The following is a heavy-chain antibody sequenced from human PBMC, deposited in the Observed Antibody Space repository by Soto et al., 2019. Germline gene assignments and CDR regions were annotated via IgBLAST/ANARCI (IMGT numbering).Heavy chain of an antibody. CDR2: IYWNGDK. V-gene: IGHV2-5*01. Sequence: QITLKESGPTLVNPTQTLTLTCTFSGFSLSTSGVGVGWIRQSPGTALRWLALIYWNGDKRYNPSLKTRLTITKDTSKNQVVLTLTNMDPVDTGTYYCAHRPSGWFLFDYWGQGTLVTVSS. J-gene: IGHJ4*02. CDR1: GFSLSTSGVG. D-gene: IGHD6-19*01. CDR3: AHRPSGWFLFDY.